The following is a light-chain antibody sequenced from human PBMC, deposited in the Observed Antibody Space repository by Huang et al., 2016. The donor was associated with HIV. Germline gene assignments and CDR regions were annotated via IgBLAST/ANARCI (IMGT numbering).Light chain of an antibody. CDR1: QSIRSN. CDR3: QQYNNWPPT. CDR2: GAS. Sequence: IVMTQSPATLSVSPAERATLSCRASQSIRSNLAWYQQQPGQAPRLLIYGASTRASGIPARFSGSGSGTEFTLTISSLQSEDFAVYCCQQYNNWPPTFGGGTKVEVK. J-gene: IGKJ4*01. V-gene: IGKV3-15*01.